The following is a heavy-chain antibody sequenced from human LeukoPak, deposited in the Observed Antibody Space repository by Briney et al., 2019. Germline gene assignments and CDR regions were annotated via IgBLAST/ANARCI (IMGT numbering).Heavy chain of an antibody. J-gene: IGHJ4*02. V-gene: IGHV3-74*01. Sequence: PGGSLRLSCAASGFTFSAFWMHWVRQAPGKGLVWVSRINSDDSRTTYADSVKGRFTISRDNAKNSLYLQMNSLRAEDTAVYYCARVEKQWLVGYYFDYWGQGTLVTVSS. CDR2: INSDDSRT. D-gene: IGHD6-19*01. CDR3: ARVEKQWLVGYYFDY. CDR1: GFTFSAFW.